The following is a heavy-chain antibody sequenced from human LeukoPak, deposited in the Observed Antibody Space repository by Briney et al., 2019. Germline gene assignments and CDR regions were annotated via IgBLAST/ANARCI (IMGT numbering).Heavy chain of an antibody. V-gene: IGHV4-39*01. Sequence: SETLSLTCTVSGGSISSSSYYWGWIRQPPGKGLEWIGRIYYSGSTYYNPSLKSRVTISVDTSKNQFSLKLSSVTAADTAVYYCASSLGEPIDYWGQGTLVTVSS. CDR2: IYYSGST. CDR1: GGSISSSSYY. D-gene: IGHD3-16*01. J-gene: IGHJ4*02. CDR3: ASSLGEPIDY.